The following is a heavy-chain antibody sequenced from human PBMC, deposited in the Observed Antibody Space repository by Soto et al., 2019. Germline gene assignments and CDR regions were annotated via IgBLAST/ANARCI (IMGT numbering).Heavy chain of an antibody. CDR3: ARTLPAMHRNWFDP. V-gene: IGHV1-18*01. J-gene: IGHJ5*02. CDR1: GYTFTSYG. CDR2: ISAYNGNT. Sequence: ASVKVSCKASGYTFTSYGISWVRQAPGQGLEWMGWISAYNGNTNYAQKLQGRVTMTTDTSTSTAYMELRSLRSDDTAVYYCARTLPAMHRNWFDPWGQGTLVTVSS.